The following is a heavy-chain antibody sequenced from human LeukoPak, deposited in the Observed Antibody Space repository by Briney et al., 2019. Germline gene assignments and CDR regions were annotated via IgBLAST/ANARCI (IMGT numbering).Heavy chain of an antibody. CDR1: GFIFSSYG. D-gene: IGHD3-10*01. J-gene: IGHJ4*02. CDR3: AEITMIRGFDY. V-gene: IGHV3-23*01. CDR2: IISSGSSK. Sequence: GGSLRLSCAASGFIFSSYGMSWVRQAPGKGLEWVSSIISSGSSKYYADSVKGRFTVFTDNSKNTVDLQVNTLRPEDTAVYYCAEITMIRGFDYWGQGTLVTVSS.